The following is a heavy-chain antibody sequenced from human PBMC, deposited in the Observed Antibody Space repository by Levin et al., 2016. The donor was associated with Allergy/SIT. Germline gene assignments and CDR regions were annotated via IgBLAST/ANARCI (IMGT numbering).Heavy chain of an antibody. CDR3: ARDGLYYYDSSGYGYYYYYYMDV. CDR1: GFTFSSYS. J-gene: IGHJ6*03. D-gene: IGHD3-22*01. CDR2: ISSSSSYI. Sequence: GESLKISCAASGFTFSSYSMNWVRQAPGKGLEWVSSISSSSSYIYYADSVKGRFTISRDNSKNTLYLQMNSLRAEDTAVYYCARDGLYYYDSSGYGYYYYYYMDVWGKGTTVTVSS. V-gene: IGHV3-21*01.